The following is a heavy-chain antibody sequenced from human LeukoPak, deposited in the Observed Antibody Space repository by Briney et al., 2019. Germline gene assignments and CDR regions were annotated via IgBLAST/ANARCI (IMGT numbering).Heavy chain of an antibody. CDR3: ARERAARPQYYFDY. D-gene: IGHD6-6*01. CDR2: ISSSSSYI. J-gene: IGHJ4*02. V-gene: IGHV3-21*01. CDR1: GLTFSSYS. Sequence: PGGSLRLSCAASGLTFSSYSMNWVRQAPGKGLEWVSSISSSSSYIYYADSVKGRFTISRDNAKNSLYLQMNSLRAEDTAVYYCARERAARPQYYFDYWGQGTLVTVSS.